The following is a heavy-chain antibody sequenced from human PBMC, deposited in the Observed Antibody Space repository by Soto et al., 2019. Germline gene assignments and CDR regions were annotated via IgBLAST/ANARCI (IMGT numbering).Heavy chain of an antibody. D-gene: IGHD3-3*01. CDR3: ARSITIFGVVTHNWFDP. J-gene: IGHJ5*02. V-gene: IGHV4-34*01. CDR1: GGSFSGYY. CDR2: INHSGSS. Sequence: SETLSLTCAVYGGSFSGYYWSWIRQRPGKGLEWIGEINHSGSSNYNTSLKSRVTISVDTSRSQFSMKLSSVTAADTAVYYCARSITIFGVVTHNWFDPWGQGNLVTVS.